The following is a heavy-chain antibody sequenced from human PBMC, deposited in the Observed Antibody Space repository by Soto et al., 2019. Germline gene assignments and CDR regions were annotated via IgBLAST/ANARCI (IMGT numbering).Heavy chain of an antibody. Sequence: QVQLQESGPALVKPSQTLYLTCSVSGGSISSGDYYWSWIRQPPGKGLEWIGYMFYTGTTYYNPSLKSRITTSMDTSKHQFSLRLTTVTAAYTAEYHCARVVRFCSSPSCRGRNWFDPWGQGTRVTVSS. CDR2: MFYTGTT. D-gene: IGHD2-2*01. CDR3: ARVVRFCSSPSCRGRNWFDP. J-gene: IGHJ5*02. V-gene: IGHV4-30-4*01. CDR1: GGSISSGDYY.